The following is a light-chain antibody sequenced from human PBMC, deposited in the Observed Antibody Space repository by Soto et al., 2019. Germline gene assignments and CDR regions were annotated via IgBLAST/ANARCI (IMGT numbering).Light chain of an antibody. V-gene: IGLV2-14*01. CDR3: TSDTRVGLIV. J-gene: IGLJ1*01. Sequence: QSALSQPASVSGSPGQSITVSCTGTSSDFGDSTYVSWYQQHPGKAPSLIIYDINNRPSGVAARFSASRSGNTASLTISGLQAEDEADYYCTSDTRVGLIVFGTGTKLTVL. CDR2: DIN. CDR1: SSDFGDSTY.